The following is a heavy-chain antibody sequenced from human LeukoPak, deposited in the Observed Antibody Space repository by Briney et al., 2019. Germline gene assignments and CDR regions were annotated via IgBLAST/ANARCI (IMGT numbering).Heavy chain of an antibody. CDR2: IHRDGRT. V-gene: IGHV4-4*02. CDR3: GKTDIYFNPIDY. D-gene: IGHD3-9*01. Sequence: PSETLSLTCAVSGVSISSSEWWIWVRRPPGQGLEWIGEIHRDGRTRYNPSLKSRVTMSMGYSKNQFSLSVTSVTAADTAIYYCGKTDIYFNPIDYWGPGSLVTVSS. CDR1: GVSISSSEW. J-gene: IGHJ4*02.